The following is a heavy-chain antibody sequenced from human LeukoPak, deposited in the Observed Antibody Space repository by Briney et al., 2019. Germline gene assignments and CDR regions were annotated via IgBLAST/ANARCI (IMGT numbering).Heavy chain of an antibody. V-gene: IGHV3-7*01. J-gene: IGHJ3*02. CDR1: GFTFSSYE. CDR3: TSLRTAVPHAGEAYDI. D-gene: IGHD2-2*01. CDR2: IKQDGSDK. Sequence: GGSLRLSCAASGFTFSSYEMSWVRQAPGKGPEWVANIKQDGSDKYYAVSVRGRFTVSRDNAKNSLYLQMNSLRVEDTAVYYCTSLRTAVPHAGEAYDIWGQGTMVTVSS.